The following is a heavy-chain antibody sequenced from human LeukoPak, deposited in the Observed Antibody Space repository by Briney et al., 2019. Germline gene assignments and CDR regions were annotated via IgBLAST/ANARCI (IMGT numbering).Heavy chain of an antibody. J-gene: IGHJ4*02. CDR2: IRYDGSNK. CDR1: GFTFSSYG. D-gene: IGHD3-22*01. Sequence: GGSLRLSCAASGFTFSSYGMQWVRQAPGKGLEWVAFIRYDGSNKYYADSVKGRFTISRDNSKNTLYLQMNSLRAEDTAVYYCAKAGESGYGYTYFDYWGQGTLVTVSS. V-gene: IGHV3-30*02. CDR3: AKAGESGYGYTYFDY.